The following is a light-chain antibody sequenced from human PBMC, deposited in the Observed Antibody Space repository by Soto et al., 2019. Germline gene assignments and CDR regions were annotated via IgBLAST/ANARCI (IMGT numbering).Light chain of an antibody. Sequence: DIQMTQSPSSLSASVGDRVTITCRASQNIIRYLNWYQQKPGRAPNLLIYAASNLQSGVPSRFSGSASGTEFTLTISSLQPEDFATYYCQQSYSTLFSFGPGTKVEIK. CDR1: QNIIRY. CDR3: QQSYSTLFS. V-gene: IGKV1-39*01. CDR2: AAS. J-gene: IGKJ3*01.